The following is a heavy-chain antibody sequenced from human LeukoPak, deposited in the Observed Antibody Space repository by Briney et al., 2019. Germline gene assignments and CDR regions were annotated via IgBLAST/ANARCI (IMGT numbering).Heavy chain of an antibody. D-gene: IGHD3-22*01. V-gene: IGHV4-61*02. J-gene: IGHJ3*02. CDR2: IYTSGST. CDR3: ARPSTYYYDSSGHGAFDI. CDR1: GGSISSGSYY. Sequence: SETLSLTFTVSGGSISSGSYYWSWIRQPAGKGLEWIGRIYTSGSTNYNPSLKSRVTISVDTSKNQFSLKLSSVTAADTAVYYCARPSTYYYDSSGHGAFDIWGQGTMVTVSS.